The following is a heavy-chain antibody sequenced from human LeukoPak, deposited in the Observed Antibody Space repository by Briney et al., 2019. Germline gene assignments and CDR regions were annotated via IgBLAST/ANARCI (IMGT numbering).Heavy chain of an antibody. CDR3: AKDDCSGGSCYSDWFDP. CDR1: GFTFSSYG. D-gene: IGHD2-15*01. V-gene: IGHV3-23*01. Sequence: GGSLRLSCAASGFTFSSYGMSWVRQPPGKGLEWVSGISGMGGYTDYADSVKGRFTISRDNSKNTLYLQMNSLRAEDTAVYYCAKDDCSGGSCYSDWFDPWGQGTLVTVSS. CDR2: ISGMGGYT. J-gene: IGHJ5*02.